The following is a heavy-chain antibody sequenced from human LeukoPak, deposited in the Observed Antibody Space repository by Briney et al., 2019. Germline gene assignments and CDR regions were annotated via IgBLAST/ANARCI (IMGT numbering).Heavy chain of an antibody. CDR2: IYYSGST. J-gene: IGHJ6*02. Sequence: SETLSLTCTVSGGSVSSGSYYWSWIRQPPGKGLEWIGYIYYSGSTNYNPSLKSRVTISVDTSKNQFSLKLSSVTAADTAVYYCARFPLYYYGSGSPPYYGMDVWGQGTTVTVSS. CDR1: GGSVSSGSYY. CDR3: ARFPLYYYGSGSPPYYGMDV. V-gene: IGHV4-61*01. D-gene: IGHD3-10*01.